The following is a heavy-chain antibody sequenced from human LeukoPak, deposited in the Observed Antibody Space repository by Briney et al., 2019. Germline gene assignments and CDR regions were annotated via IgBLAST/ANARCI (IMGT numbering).Heavy chain of an antibody. D-gene: IGHD2-15*01. Sequence: GWSLRLSCAASGFTFSSYWMHWVRQAPGKGLVWVSRINSDGSSTSYADSVKGRFTISRDNAKNTLYLQMNSLRAEDTAVYYCARGVVVAATDYWGQGTLVTVSS. CDR3: ARGVVVAATDY. V-gene: IGHV3-74*01. CDR2: INSDGSST. CDR1: GFTFSSYW. J-gene: IGHJ4*02.